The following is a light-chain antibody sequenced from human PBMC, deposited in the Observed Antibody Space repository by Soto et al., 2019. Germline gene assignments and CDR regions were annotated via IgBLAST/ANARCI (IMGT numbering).Light chain of an antibody. Sequence: DIQMTQSPPTLSASVGDRVTITCRASQSIRHYLAWYQQMPGKAPKLLIYGASTLQSGVPSRFSGSGSGTEFTLTISSLQPDDLGTDSCQHHNSYPHTLGEGTNVDIK. J-gene: IGKJ4*02. CDR1: QSIRHY. CDR3: QHHNSYPHT. CDR2: GAS. V-gene: IGKV1-5*01.